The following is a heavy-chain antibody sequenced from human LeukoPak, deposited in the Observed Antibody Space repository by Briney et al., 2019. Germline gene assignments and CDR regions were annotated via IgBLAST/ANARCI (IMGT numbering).Heavy chain of an antibody. CDR2: ISGRGGST. J-gene: IGHJ6*03. V-gene: IGHV3-23*01. CDR1: GFTFSSYD. Sequence: GGTLRLSCAASGFTFSSYDMSWVRQAPGKGLEWVSRISGRGGSTYYADSVKGRFTISRDNSKNTLYLQMNSLRAEDTAVYYCARDKWELPEGAYYYYMDVWGKGTTVTVSS. D-gene: IGHD1-26*01. CDR3: ARDKWELPEGAYYYYMDV.